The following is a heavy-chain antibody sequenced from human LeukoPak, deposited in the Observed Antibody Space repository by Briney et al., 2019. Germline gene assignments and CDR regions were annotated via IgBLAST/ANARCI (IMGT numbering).Heavy chain of an antibody. CDR1: GGTFSTYS. D-gene: IGHD3-3*01. CDR3: ASVLWSAYYTVWYFDL. Sequence: SVKVSCKASGGTFSTYSISWVRQAPGQGLEWTGGIIPIIRKANYAQKFQGRVTITTDESTSTAYMELSSLRSEDTAVYYCASVLWSAYYTVWYFDLWGRGTLVTVSS. CDR2: IIPIIRKA. V-gene: IGHV1-69*16. J-gene: IGHJ2*01.